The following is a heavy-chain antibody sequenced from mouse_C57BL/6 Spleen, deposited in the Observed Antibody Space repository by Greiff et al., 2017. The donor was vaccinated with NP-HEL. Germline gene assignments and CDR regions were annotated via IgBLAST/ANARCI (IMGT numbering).Heavy chain of an antibody. CDR2: IYPRSGNT. CDR3: ARKLGPGYYAMDY. Sequence: QVQLQQSGAELARPGASVKLSCKASGYTFTSYGISWVKQRTGQGLEWIGEIYPRSGNTYYNEKFKGKATLTADKSSSTACMELRSLTSEDSAVYFCARKLGPGYYAMDYWGQGTSVTVSS. V-gene: IGHV1-81*01. CDR1: GYTFTSYG. D-gene: IGHD4-1*01. J-gene: IGHJ4*01.